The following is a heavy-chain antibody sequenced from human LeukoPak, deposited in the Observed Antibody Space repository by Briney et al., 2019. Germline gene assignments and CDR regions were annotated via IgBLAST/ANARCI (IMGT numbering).Heavy chain of an antibody. CDR2: INGDGSSS. Sequence: GGSLRLSCAASGFTFSSRWMHWVRQIPGEGLVWISQINGDGSSSGHADFVEGRLTISRDNAKNTLYLQMNSLRAEDTAVYYCAKGGERGSLDIWGQGTMVTVSS. V-gene: IGHV3-74*01. D-gene: IGHD3-16*01. CDR1: GFTFSSRW. J-gene: IGHJ3*02. CDR3: AKGGERGSLDI.